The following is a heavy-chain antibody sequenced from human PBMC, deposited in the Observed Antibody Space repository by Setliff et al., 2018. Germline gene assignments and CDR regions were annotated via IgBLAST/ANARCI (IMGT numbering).Heavy chain of an antibody. Sequence: GGSLRLSCAASGFTFSIYSMNWVRQAPGKGLEWIAYISSGSNSIYHADSVMGRLTISRDNARKSLYLQMNGLRPEDTAVYYCAKSGGDHCCPLYHHYYMDVWGTGTTVTVSS. V-gene: IGHV3-48*01. CDR3: AKSGGDHCCPLYHHYYMDV. CDR2: ISSGSNSI. CDR1: GFTFSIYS. D-gene: IGHD2-21*02. J-gene: IGHJ6*03.